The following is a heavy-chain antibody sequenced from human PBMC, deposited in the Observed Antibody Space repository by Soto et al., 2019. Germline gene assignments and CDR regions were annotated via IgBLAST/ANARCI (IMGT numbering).Heavy chain of an antibody. CDR1: GFTFSSYS. CDR3: ARGPRFIAAAPGNFDS. J-gene: IGHJ4*02. V-gene: IGHV3-48*04. Sequence: PGGSLRLSCAASGFTFSSYSMNWVRQAPGKGLEWVSYISSSSSNIYYADSVKGRFTISRDNAKNSLYLQMNSLRGDDTAVYYCARGPRFIAAAPGNFDSWGQGTLVTVSS. D-gene: IGHD6-13*01. CDR2: ISSSSSNI.